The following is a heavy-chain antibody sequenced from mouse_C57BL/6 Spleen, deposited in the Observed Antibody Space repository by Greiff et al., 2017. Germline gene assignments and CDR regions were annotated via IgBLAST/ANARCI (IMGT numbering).Heavy chain of an antibody. CDR3: ARFGTPGYFDY. Sequence: VQLQQSGPELVKPGASVKISCKASGYTFTDYYMNWVKQSHGKSLEWIGDINPNNGGTSYNQKFKGKATLTVDKSSSTAYMELRSLTSADSAVYYCARFGTPGYFDYWGQGTTLTVSS. CDR2: INPNNGGT. CDR1: GYTFTDYY. J-gene: IGHJ2*01. V-gene: IGHV1-26*01. D-gene: IGHD3-1*01.